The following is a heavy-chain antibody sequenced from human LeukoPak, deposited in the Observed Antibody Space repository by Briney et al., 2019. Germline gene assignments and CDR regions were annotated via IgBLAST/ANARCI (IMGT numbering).Heavy chain of an antibody. CDR1: GFTFSSYA. CDR3: AKETYYYGSGSYDY. Sequence: GGSLRLSCAASGFTFSSYAMSWVRQDPGKGLEWVSAISGSGGSTYYADSVKGRFTISRDNSKNTLYLQMNSLRAEDTAVYYCAKETYYYGSGSYDYWGQGTLVTVSS. D-gene: IGHD3-10*01. J-gene: IGHJ4*02. CDR2: ISGSGGST. V-gene: IGHV3-23*01.